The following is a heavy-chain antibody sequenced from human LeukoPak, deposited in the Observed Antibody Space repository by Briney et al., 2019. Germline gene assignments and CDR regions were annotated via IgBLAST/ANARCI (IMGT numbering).Heavy chain of an antibody. J-gene: IGHJ4*02. V-gene: IGHV3-74*01. CDR3: ARSAY. Sequence: GGSLRLSCAASGFSFSDAWMSWVRQIPGKGLVWVSRINSDGSSTSYADSVKGRFTISRDNAKNTLYLQMNSLRAEDTAVYYCARSAYWGQGNLVTVSS. CDR1: GFSFSDAW. CDR2: INSDGSST.